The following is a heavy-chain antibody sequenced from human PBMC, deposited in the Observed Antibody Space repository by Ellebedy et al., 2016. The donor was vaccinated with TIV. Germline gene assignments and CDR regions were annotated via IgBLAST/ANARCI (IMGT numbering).Heavy chain of an antibody. CDR2: ISHGGTT. V-gene: IGHV4-4*02. Sequence: SETLSLTCAVSGGSISTNGWWTWVRQPPGKGLEWIGEISHGGTTNYTPSLKSRVTMSVDKSKSQFSLKLTSVTAADTAVYYCTKKQPFYSDIPAYPTGFYFDSWGPGTLVTVSS. CDR3: TKKQPFYSDIPAYPTGFYFDS. CDR1: GGSISTNGW. D-gene: IGHD3-22*01. J-gene: IGHJ4*02.